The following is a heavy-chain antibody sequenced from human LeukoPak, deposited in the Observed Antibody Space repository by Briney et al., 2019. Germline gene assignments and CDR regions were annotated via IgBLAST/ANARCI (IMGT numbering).Heavy chain of an antibody. J-gene: IGHJ4*02. CDR1: GFTFSDYY. D-gene: IGHD3-22*01. Sequence: GGSLRLSRAASGFTFSDYYMSWIRQAPAKGLEWVSYISSSGSTIYYADSVKGRFTISRDNAKNSLYLQMNSLRAEDTAVYYCARDLWNYYDSSGLLDYWGQGTLVTVSS. V-gene: IGHV3-11*04. CDR3: ARDLWNYYDSSGLLDY. CDR2: ISSSGSTI.